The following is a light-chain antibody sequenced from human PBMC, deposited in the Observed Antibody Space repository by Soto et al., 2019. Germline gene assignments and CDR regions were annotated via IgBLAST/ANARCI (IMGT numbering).Light chain of an antibody. CDR1: QGISNY. Sequence: DIQMTQSPSSLSVSVGDRVTITCRASQGISNYLAWYQQKPGKVPKLLIYAASTLQSGVPPRVIGSGSGTYFSLTISSLQPEDVATYYCQEYNSAPRTFGQGTKVEIK. J-gene: IGKJ1*01. CDR2: AAS. CDR3: QEYNSAPRT. V-gene: IGKV1-27*01.